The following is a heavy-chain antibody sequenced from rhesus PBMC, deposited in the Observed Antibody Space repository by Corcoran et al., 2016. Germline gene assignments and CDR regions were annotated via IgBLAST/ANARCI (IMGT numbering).Heavy chain of an antibody. CDR1: GGSISGYY. J-gene: IGHJ4*01. Sequence: QVQLQESGPGLVKPSETLSLTCAVSGGSISGYYWNWIRQPPGKGLEWIGDIGGSSGSTYYTPSLKSGVTIATDTSKNQFSLKLSSVSAADPAVYYGATPSPGWIQGVQLDYWGQGVLVTVSS. CDR2: IGGSSGST. V-gene: IGHV4-165*02. D-gene: IGHD5-30*01. CDR3: ATPSPGWIQGVQLDY.